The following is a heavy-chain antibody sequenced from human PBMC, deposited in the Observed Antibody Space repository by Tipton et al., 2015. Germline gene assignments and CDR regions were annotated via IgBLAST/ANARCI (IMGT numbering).Heavy chain of an antibody. D-gene: IGHD3-16*02. J-gene: IGHJ4*02. CDR1: AGSVNTGSYY. Sequence: TLSLTCTVSAGSVNTGSYYWSWIRQPAGKGLEWVGHIHVTGNTNYNPSLKSRVTMSLHTSKTQFSLRLTSVTAADTAVYYCTRGPPSYDFVSGSYRHDPIEYFDYWGQGTLVTVSS. V-gene: IGHV4-61*09. CDR2: IHVTGNT. CDR3: TRGPPSYDFVSGSYRHDPIEYFDY.